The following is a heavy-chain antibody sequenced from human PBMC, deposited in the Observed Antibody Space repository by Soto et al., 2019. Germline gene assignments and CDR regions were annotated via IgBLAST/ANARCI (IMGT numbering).Heavy chain of an antibody. V-gene: IGHV3-23*01. CDR2: ISGSGGST. CDR1: GFTFSSYA. CDR3: AKDPELAFYFFAY. D-gene: IGHD1-7*01. J-gene: IGHJ4*02. Sequence: GGSLXLSCAASGFTFSSYAMSWVRQAPGKGLEWVSAISGSGGSTYYADSVKGRFTISRDNSKNTLYLQMNSLRAEDTAVYYCAKDPELAFYFFAYWGQGTLVTVSS.